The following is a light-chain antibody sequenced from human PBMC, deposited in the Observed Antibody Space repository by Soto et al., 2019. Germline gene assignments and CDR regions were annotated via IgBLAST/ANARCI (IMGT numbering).Light chain of an antibody. Sequence: EIVLTQSPATLSLSPGERATLSCRASQTFSSYLAWYQQKPGQAPRLLIYDASNRATGIPARFSGSGSGTDFTLTISSLEPEDFAVYYCQQRSIWPITFGQGTRLAIK. J-gene: IGKJ5*01. V-gene: IGKV3-11*01. CDR2: DAS. CDR1: QTFSSY. CDR3: QQRSIWPIT.